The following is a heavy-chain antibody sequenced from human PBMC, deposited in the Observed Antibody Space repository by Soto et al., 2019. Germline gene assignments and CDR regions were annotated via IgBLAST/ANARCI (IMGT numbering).Heavy chain of an antibody. Sequence: GSLRLAGSASGFTFSSYEMNWVRQAPGKGLEWVSYISSSGSTIYYADSVKVRFTISRDDAKNSLYLQMNSLRAEDTAVYYCARGDPGTTPPSWGQGTLVIVYS. CDR2: ISSSGSTI. V-gene: IGHV3-48*03. J-gene: IGHJ4*02. CDR1: GFTFSSYE. D-gene: IGHD1-7*01. CDR3: ARGDPGTTPPS.